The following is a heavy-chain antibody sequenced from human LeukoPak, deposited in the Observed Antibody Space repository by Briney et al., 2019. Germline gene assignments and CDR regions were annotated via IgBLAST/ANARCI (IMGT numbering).Heavy chain of an antibody. CDR1: GFTFSSYA. V-gene: IGHV3-23*01. J-gene: IGHJ4*02. CDR2: ISGSGGST. D-gene: IGHD5-24*01. Sequence: GGSLRLSCAASGFTFSSYAMSWVRQAPGKGLEWVSAISGSGGSTYYADSVKGRFTISRDNSKNTLYLQMNSLRAEDTAVYYCAKDLRWLPQGIFDYWGQGTLVTVST. CDR3: AKDLRWLPQGIFDY.